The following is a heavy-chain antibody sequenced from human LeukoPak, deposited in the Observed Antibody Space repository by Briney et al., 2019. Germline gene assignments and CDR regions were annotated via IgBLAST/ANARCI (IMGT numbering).Heavy chain of an antibody. V-gene: IGHV4-30-4*01. Sequence: SQTLSLTCTVSGDSISSGDYYWRWIRQPPGKGLEWIGYIYYSGSTNYNPSLKRRITISVDTSKNQFSLKLSSVTAADTAVYYCATGRLLGGYRGSYMGPLIYWGQGTLVTVSS. CDR2: IYYSGST. CDR1: GDSISSGDYY. J-gene: IGHJ4*02. D-gene: IGHD1-26*01. CDR3: ATGRLLGGYRGSYMGPLIY.